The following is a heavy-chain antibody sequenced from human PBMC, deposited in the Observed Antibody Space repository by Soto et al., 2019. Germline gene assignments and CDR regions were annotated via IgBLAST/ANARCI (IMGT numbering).Heavy chain of an antibody. V-gene: IGHV4-34*01. CDR2: INHSGST. CDR3: AMSLWFGNTPNWFDP. Sequence: SETLSLTCTASGGSISSYYWSWIRQPPGKGLEWIGEINHSGSTNYNPSLKSRVTISVDTSKNQFSLKLSSVTAADTAVYYCAMSLWFGNTPNWFDPWGQGTLVTVSS. CDR1: GGSISSYY. D-gene: IGHD3-10*01. J-gene: IGHJ5*02.